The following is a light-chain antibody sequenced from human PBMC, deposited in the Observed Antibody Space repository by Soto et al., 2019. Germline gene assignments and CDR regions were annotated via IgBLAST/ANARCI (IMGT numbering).Light chain of an antibody. V-gene: IGKV1-5*01. J-gene: IGKJ1*01. CDR3: QQYNSHWT. CDR1: QSISSW. CDR2: DAS. Sequence: DIQMTQSPSTLSASVGDRVTITCRASQSISSWLAWYQQKPGKAPKLLIYDASSLESGVPSRFSGSGSGTEFSLSISCLQPYDFATYYCQQYNSHWTFGQGT.